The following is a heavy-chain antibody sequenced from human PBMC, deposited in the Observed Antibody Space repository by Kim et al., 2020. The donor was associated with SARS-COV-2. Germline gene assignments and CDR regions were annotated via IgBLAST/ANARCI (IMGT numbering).Heavy chain of an antibody. J-gene: IGHJ3*02. CDR3: ASRSGYNAFDI. V-gene: IGHV3-9*01. Sequence: IGYADSVKGRFTISRDNAKNALYLQMNSLRAEDTALYYCASRSGYNAFDIWGQGTMVTVSS. CDR2: I. D-gene: IGHD3-22*01.